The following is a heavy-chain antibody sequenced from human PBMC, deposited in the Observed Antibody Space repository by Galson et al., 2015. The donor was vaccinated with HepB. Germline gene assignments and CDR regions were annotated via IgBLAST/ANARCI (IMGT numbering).Heavy chain of an antibody. D-gene: IGHD4-11*01. CDR3: ARPSVDYTGGWYFDL. CDR2: ISYTGST. V-gene: IGHV4-59*01. J-gene: IGHJ2*01. Sequence: ETLSLTCTVSGGSISTYYWSWIRQPPGKGLEWIGYISYTGSTNYNPSLKSRVTMSLDTSKNLFSLSLSSVTAADTAMYYCARPSVDYTGGWYFDLWGRGTLVTVSS. CDR1: GGSISTYY.